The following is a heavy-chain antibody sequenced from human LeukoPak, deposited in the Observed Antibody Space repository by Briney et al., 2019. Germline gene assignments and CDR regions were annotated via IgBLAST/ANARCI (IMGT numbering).Heavy chain of an antibody. CDR1: GYTFTKYY. Sequence: ASVNVSCKAPGYTFTKYYIHWVRQAPGQGLEWVGIINPSGGGTSYAQKFQDRITMTRDTSTSTVYMELSSLRSEDTAVYYCATEPHSSGLFDYWGQGTLVTVSS. V-gene: IGHV1-46*01. D-gene: IGHD6-25*01. CDR3: ATEPHSSGLFDY. J-gene: IGHJ4*02. CDR2: INPSGGGT.